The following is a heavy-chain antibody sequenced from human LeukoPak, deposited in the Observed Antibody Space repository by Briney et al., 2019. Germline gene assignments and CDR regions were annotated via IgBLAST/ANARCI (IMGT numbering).Heavy chain of an antibody. D-gene: IGHD3-16*01. CDR2: INSDGSST. CDR1: GFTISSYW. CDR3: ARAKRGGTVITTYYFDY. V-gene: IGHV3-74*01. Sequence: GGSLRLSCAASGFTISSYWMHWVRQAPGKGLVWVSRINSDGSSTNYADSVKGRFTISRDNAKNTLYLQMTSLRAEDTAVYYCARAKRGGTVITTYYFDYWGQGALVTVSS. J-gene: IGHJ4*02.